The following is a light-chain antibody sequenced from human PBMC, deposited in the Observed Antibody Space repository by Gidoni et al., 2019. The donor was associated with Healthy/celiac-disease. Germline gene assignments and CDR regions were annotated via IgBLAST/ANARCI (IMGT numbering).Light chain of an antibody. CDR1: ALPKQY. CDR2: KDS. J-gene: IGLJ1*01. Sequence: SYDLTQPPSVSVSPGQTARITCSGEALPKQYAYWYQQKPGQAPVLVIYKDSERPLGIPERFSGSSSGTTVTLTISGVQAEDEADYYCQSADSSGTYVFGTGTKVTVL. CDR3: QSADSSGTYV. V-gene: IGLV3-25*02.